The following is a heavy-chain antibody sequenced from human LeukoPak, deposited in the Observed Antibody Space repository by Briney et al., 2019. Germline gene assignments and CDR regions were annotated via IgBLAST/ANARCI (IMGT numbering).Heavy chain of an antibody. CDR2: INPSDEST. J-gene: IGHJ4*02. CDR3: ATSGVIAFGGLIVTALDY. Sequence: ASVKVSCKASGYIFPSYSLNWVRQAPGQGLEWMGFINPSDESTAYAQKFRDRVTMTRDTSTNTVYMELSSLRSEDTALYYCATSGVIAFGGLIVTALDYWGQGTLVTVSS. D-gene: IGHD3-16*02. CDR1: GYIFPSYS. V-gene: IGHV1-46*01.